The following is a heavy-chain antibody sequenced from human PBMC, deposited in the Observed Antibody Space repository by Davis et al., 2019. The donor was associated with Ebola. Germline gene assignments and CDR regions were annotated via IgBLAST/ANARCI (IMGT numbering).Heavy chain of an antibody. D-gene: IGHD2-2*01. CDR3: AGQLPQYFDY. Sequence: ASVKVSCKAFGYTFTNYYVHWVRQAPGQGLEWMGWISTYSGNTNYAQKVHGRVTMTTDTSTSTAYMELRSLRSDDTAVYYCAGQLPQYFDYWGQGTLVTVSS. CDR1: GYTFTNYY. CDR2: ISTYSGNT. J-gene: IGHJ4*02. V-gene: IGHV1-18*04.